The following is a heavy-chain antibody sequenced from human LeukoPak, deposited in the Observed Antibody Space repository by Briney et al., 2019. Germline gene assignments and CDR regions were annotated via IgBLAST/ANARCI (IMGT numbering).Heavy chain of an antibody. V-gene: IGHV3-23*01. J-gene: IGHJ5*02. Sequence: GRSLRLSCAASGFTFSGYGMSWVRQTPGKGPEWVSAISGSGDATFYAASVKGRFTISRDNSRNTLFLQMNSLRAEDTAVYYCASHYGSGSFNWLDPWGQGTLVIVSS. D-gene: IGHD3-10*01. CDR1: GFTFSGYG. CDR2: ISGSGDAT. CDR3: ASHYGSGSFNWLDP.